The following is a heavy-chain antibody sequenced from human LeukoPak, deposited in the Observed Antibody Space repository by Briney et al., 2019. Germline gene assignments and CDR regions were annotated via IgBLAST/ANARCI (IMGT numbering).Heavy chain of an antibody. D-gene: IGHD3-3*01. V-gene: IGHV3-66*01. J-gene: IGHJ6*02. Sequence: GGSLRLSCAASGFTVSSNYMSWVRQAPGKGLEWVSVIYSGGSTYYADSVKGRFTISRDNSRNTLYLQMNSLRAEDTAVYYCARDESYYYYGMDVWGQGTTVTVSS. CDR2: IYSGGST. CDR1: GFTVSSNY. CDR3: ARDESYYYYGMDV.